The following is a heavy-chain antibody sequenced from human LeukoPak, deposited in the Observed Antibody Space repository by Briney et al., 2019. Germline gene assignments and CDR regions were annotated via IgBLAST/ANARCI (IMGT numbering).Heavy chain of an antibody. D-gene: IGHD6-13*01. Sequence: ASVKVSCKASGGTFSSYAISWVRQAPGQGLEWMGGIIPIFGTANYAQKFQGRVTITADKSTSTAYMELSSLRSEDTAVYYCASLYSSSRGAFDIWGQGTMVTVSS. CDR1: GGTFSSYA. CDR3: ASLYSSSRGAFDI. V-gene: IGHV1-69*06. CDR2: IIPIFGTA. J-gene: IGHJ3*02.